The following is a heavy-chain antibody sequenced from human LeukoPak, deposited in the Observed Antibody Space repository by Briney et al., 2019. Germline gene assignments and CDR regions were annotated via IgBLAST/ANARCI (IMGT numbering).Heavy chain of an antibody. J-gene: IGHJ6*02. CDR1: GFTFTSYA. CDR2: IGSGSGGTT. Sequence: GGSLRLSCAASGFTFTSYAMRWVRQAPGKGLEWVSAIGSGSGGTTIYADSVKGRFAISRDNSKNTLYLQMTSLRGKDTAVYYCAKNYESGRGVPYAMDVWGQGTTVTVSS. D-gene: IGHD3-10*01. CDR3: AKNYESGRGVPYAMDV. V-gene: IGHV3-23*01.